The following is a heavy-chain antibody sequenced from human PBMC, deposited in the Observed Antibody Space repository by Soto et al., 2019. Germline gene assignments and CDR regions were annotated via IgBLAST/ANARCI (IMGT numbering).Heavy chain of an antibody. CDR3: ARDAGYCNSVSCYPYNMDV. CDR2: IYYSGNT. Sequence: SETLSLTCTVSGESISSGDHYWSWVRQSPGEGLEWIGFIYYSGNTYYNPSLKSRVSRSVDTSNNQFSLKLNSVTAADTAVYYCARDAGYCNSVSCYPYNMDVWGQGTTVTVSS. V-gene: IGHV4-30-4*01. D-gene: IGHD2-15*01. CDR1: GESISSGDHY. J-gene: IGHJ6*02.